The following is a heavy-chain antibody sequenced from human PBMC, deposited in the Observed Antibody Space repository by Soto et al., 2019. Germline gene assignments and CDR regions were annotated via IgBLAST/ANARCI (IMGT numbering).Heavy chain of an antibody. V-gene: IGHV4-31*03. CDR3: ARDRSSSSWAYYFDY. CDR1: GGSISSGGYY. D-gene: IGHD6-13*01. Sequence: PSETLSLTCTVSGGSISSGGYYWSWIRQHPGKGLEWIGYIYYSGSTYYNPSLKSRVTISVDTSKNQFSLKLSSVTAADTAVYYCARDRSSSSWAYYFDYWGQGTLVPVSS. J-gene: IGHJ4*02. CDR2: IYYSGST.